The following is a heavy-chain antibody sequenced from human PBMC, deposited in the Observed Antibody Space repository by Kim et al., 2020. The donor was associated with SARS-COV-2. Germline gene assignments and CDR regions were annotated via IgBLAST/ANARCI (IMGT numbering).Heavy chain of an antibody. J-gene: IGHJ2*01. CDR2: IYYSGSS. Sequence: SETLSLTCTVSGGSISRSSYYWAWIRQPPGKGLEWIGRIYYSGSSYSNPSLKSRVTLSVDTSKNQFSLNLRPVIAADTVVFYCARPGPQEGLFDLVGRGT. CDR1: GGSISRSSYY. V-gene: IGHV4-39*01. CDR3: ARPGPQEGLFDL.